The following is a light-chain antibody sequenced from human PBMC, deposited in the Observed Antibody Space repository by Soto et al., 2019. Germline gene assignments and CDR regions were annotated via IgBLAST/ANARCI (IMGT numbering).Light chain of an antibody. CDR3: QQYYDYPTLI. V-gene: IGKV3-15*01. Sequence: EIVMTQSPATLSVSPGERATLSCRASRNINRKLAWYQQKPGQAPRLLISGASTRATGIPARLSGSGAGTEFPLSISSLQSEDFEVYYCQQYYDYPTLIFGGGTKVEIK. CDR2: GAS. CDR1: RNINRK. J-gene: IGKJ4*01.